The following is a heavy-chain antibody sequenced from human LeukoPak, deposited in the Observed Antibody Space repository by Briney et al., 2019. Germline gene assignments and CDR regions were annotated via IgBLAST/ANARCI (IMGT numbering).Heavy chain of an antibody. CDR3: AIDPNWGTHS. CDR1: GFTFSSYA. Sequence: GGSLRLSCAASGFTFSSYAMSWVRHPPGKRLEWVSIIGSSGGGIHYADSVKGRFTISRDNSKNALYLQMNSLRVEDTAVYYCAIDPNWGTHSWGQGVLVTVSS. CDR2: IGSSGGGI. V-gene: IGHV3-23*01. D-gene: IGHD7-27*01. J-gene: IGHJ4*02.